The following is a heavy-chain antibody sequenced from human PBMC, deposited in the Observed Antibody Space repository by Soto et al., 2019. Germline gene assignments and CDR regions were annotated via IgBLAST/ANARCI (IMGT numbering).Heavy chain of an antibody. D-gene: IGHD4-17*01. J-gene: IGHJ1*01. CDR1: GFTFTSYG. CDR2: ISGSSDT. CDR3: ATYGGDSGGYEYFQR. Sequence: VQLLDSGGGLEPPGGSLRLSCVTYGFTFTSYGMSWVRQAPGKGLEWVSAISGSSDTYYPDSVKGRFTISRDNSRSTLYLQMNSLRAEDTAVYYCATYGGDSGGYEYFQRWGQGCLVTVSS. V-gene: IGHV3-23*01.